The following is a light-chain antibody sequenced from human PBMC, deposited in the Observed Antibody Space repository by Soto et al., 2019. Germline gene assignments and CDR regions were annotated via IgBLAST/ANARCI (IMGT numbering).Light chain of an antibody. CDR1: SSDVGSYTY. V-gene: IGLV2-14*01. Sequence: QSVLTQPVSVSGSPRQSITISCTGASSDVGSYTYVSWYQQHPGKAPKLMIYEVNNRPSGVSNRFSGSKSGNTASLTISGLQAEDEADYYCSSYTSSSTLYVFGTGTKLTVL. CDR3: SSYTSSSTLYV. CDR2: EVN. J-gene: IGLJ1*01.